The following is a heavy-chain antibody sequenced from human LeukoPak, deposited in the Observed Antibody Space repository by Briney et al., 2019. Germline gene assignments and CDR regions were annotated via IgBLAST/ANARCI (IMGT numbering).Heavy chain of an antibody. CDR3: AKVGGNPYYYYYYMDV. D-gene: IGHD4-23*01. Sequence: GGSLRLSCAASGFTFSNYAMSWVRQAPGKGLEWVSTISGSGGSTYYADSVKGRFTISRDNSKNTLYLQVNSLRAEDTAVYYCAKVGGNPYYYYYYMDVWGKGTTVTVSS. V-gene: IGHV3-23*01. CDR2: ISGSGGST. CDR1: GFTFSNYA. J-gene: IGHJ6*03.